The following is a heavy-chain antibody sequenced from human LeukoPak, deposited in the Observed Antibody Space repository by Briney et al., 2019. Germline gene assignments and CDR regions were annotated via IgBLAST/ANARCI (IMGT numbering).Heavy chain of an antibody. D-gene: IGHD2-2*01. V-gene: IGHV4-59*01. CDR1: GGSLNNYY. J-gene: IGHJ5*02. CDR3: AKGMMPDWFDP. CDR2: IFDIGNT. Sequence: SETLYLTCTVSGGSLNNYYWTWVRQSPGKGLEWIGYIFDIGNTNYNPSLKSRATISLDRSKNQFSLRLNSVTAADTAVYYCAKGMMPDWFDPWGQGTLVTVST.